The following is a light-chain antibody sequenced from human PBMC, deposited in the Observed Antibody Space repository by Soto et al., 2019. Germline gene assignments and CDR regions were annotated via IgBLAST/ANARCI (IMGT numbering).Light chain of an antibody. Sequence: QSALTQPASVSGSPGQSITIPCTGTSSDVGGYNYVSWYQQHPGKAPKLMIYEVSNRPSEVSNRFSGSKSGNTASLTISGLQAEDEGNYYCSSYTSGSTLVVFGGGTKVTVL. CDR2: EVS. J-gene: IGLJ2*01. V-gene: IGLV2-14*01. CDR1: SSDVGGYNY. CDR3: SSYTSGSTLVV.